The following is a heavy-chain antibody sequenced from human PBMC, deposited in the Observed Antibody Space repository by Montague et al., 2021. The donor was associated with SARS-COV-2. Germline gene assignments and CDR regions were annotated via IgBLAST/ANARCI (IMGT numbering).Heavy chain of an antibody. CDR1: GDSVSRDF. J-gene: IGHJ4*02. V-gene: IGHV4-59*02. D-gene: IGHD1-26*01. CDR3: VRDPAPSGSGTFCDY. Sequence: SETLSLTCTVSGDSVSRDFWTWIRQPPGKGLEWIGYVYYSRSSSYNPSLTRRVSIAVDTSKNQFSLRLSTVAAADTAIYCCVRDPAPSGSGTFCDYWGQGTLVAVSS. CDR2: VYYSRSS.